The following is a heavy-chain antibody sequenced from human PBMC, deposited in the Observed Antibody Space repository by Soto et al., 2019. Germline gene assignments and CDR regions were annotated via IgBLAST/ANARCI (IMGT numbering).Heavy chain of an antibody. Sequence: ASVKVSCKASGFSFTSSAVQWVRQARGQRLEWIGWIVVGSGNTNYAQKFQERVTITRDMSTSTAYMELSSLRSEDTAVYYCAAGLYYDFWSGYYWSHDYWGQGTLVPVSS. CDR2: IVVGSGNT. CDR3: AAGLYYDFWSGYYWSHDY. CDR1: GFSFTSSA. V-gene: IGHV1-58*01. D-gene: IGHD3-3*01. J-gene: IGHJ4*02.